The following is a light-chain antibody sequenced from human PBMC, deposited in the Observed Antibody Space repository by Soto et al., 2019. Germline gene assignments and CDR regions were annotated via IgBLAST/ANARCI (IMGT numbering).Light chain of an antibody. CDR3: QQYNSWT. CDR2: KAS. Sequence: VQMTHSPSTLSASVLYRVTITCRASQSISSWLAWYQQNPGKAPKLLIYKASSLESGVPSRFSGSGSGTEFTLTISSLQPDDFATYYCQQYNSWTFGQGTKVDIK. CDR1: QSISSW. V-gene: IGKV1-5*03. J-gene: IGKJ1*01.